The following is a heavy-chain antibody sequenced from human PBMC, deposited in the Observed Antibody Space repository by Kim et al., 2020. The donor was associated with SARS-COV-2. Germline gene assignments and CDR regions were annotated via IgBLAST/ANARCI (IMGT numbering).Heavy chain of an antibody. J-gene: IGHJ3*02. CDR1: GGSISSSSYY. CDR2: IYYSGST. Sequence: SETLSLTCTVSGGSISSSSYYWGWIRQPPGKGLEWIGSIYYSGSTYYNPSLKSRVTISVDTSKNQFSLKLSSVTAADTAVYYCARDMGLGWELKSYAFDIWGQGTMVTVSS. V-gene: IGHV4-39*07. CDR3: ARDMGLGWELKSYAFDI. D-gene: IGHD1-26*01.